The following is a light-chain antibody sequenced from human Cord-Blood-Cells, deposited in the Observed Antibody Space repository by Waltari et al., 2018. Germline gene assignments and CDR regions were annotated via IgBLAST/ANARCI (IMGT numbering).Light chain of an antibody. CDR1: QSVSSY. CDR2: DAS. J-gene: IGKJ1*01. V-gene: IGKV3-11*01. Sequence: IVLTQSPATLSLSPGERATLSCRASQSVSSYLAWYQQKPGQAPRLPIYDASNRATGIPARFSGSWAGKDFALTISSLEPEDFAVYYCQQRSNWPRTFGQGTKVEI. CDR3: QQRSNWPRT.